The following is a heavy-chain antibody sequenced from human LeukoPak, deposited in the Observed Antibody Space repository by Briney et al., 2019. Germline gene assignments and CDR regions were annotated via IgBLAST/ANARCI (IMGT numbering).Heavy chain of an antibody. Sequence: GASVKVSCKASGYTFTSYAMNWVRQAPGQGLEWMGWINTNTGNPTYAQGSTGRFVFSLDTSVSTAYLQISSLKPEDTAVYYCARDYTVAIGTTTYFQHWGQGTLVTVSS. J-gene: IGHJ1*01. V-gene: IGHV7-4-1*02. CDR1: GYTFTSYA. CDR2: INTNTGNP. CDR3: ARDYTVAIGTTTYFQH. D-gene: IGHD1-7*01.